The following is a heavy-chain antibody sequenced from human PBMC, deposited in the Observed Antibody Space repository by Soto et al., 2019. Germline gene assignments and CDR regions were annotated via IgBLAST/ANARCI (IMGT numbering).Heavy chain of an antibody. J-gene: IGHJ6*02. CDR2: INHSGST. D-gene: IGHD6-13*01. Sequence: PSETLYLTCAVYGGSFSGYYWSWIRQPPGKGLEWIGEINHSGSTNYNPSLKSRVTISVDTSKNQFSLKLSSVTAADTAVYYCARSRRYSSSLYMSYYYYDVMAFWCQATTVPVSS. CDR3: ARSRRYSSSLYMSYYYYDVMAF. V-gene: IGHV4-34*01. CDR1: GGSFSGYY.